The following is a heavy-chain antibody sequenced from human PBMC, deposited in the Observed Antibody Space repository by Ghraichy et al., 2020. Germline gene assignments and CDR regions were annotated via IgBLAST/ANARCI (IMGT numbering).Heavy chain of an antibody. CDR2: IWYDGSNK. D-gene: IGHD5-24*01. Sequence: GESLNISCAASGFTFSSYGMHWVRQAPGKGLEWVAVIWYDGSNKYYADSMKGRFTISRDNSKNTLYLQMNSLRAEDTAVYYCARARMATSYYYYYGMDVWGQGTTVTVSS. CDR1: GFTFSSYG. V-gene: IGHV3-33*01. CDR3: ARARMATSYYYYYGMDV. J-gene: IGHJ6*02.